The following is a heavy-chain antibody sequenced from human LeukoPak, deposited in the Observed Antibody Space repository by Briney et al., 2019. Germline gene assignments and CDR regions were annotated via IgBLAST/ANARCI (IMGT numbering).Heavy chain of an antibody. CDR2: ISAYNGNT. CDR1: GYTFTSYG. Sequence: ASVKVSCKASGYTFTSYGISWVRQAPGQGLEWMGWISAYNGNTNYAQKLQGRVTMTTDTSTSTAYMELRSLRSDDTDVYYCARDWARLTGYYSAEYFQHWGQGTLVTVSS. D-gene: IGHD3-9*01. CDR3: ARDWARLTGYYSAEYFQH. V-gene: IGHV1-18*01. J-gene: IGHJ1*01.